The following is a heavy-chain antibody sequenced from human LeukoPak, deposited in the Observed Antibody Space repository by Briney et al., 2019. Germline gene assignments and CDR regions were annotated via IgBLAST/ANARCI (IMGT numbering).Heavy chain of an antibody. CDR3: ARVGRVATIRDYYYYMDV. J-gene: IGHJ6*03. CDR2: INPSGGST. D-gene: IGHD5-12*01. V-gene: IGHV1-46*01. CDR1: GYTFTSYY. Sequence: ASVKVSCKASGYTFTSYYMHWVRQAPGQGLEWMGIINPSGGSTSYAQKFQGRVTMTRDMSTSTVYMELSRLRSDDTAVYYCARVGRVATIRDYYYYMDVWGKGTTVTVSS.